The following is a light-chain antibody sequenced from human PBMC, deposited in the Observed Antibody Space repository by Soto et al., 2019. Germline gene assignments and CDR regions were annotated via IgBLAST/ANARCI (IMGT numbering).Light chain of an antibody. CDR1: SSNIGSNY. V-gene: IGLV1-47*01. CDR3: AAWDDSLSGPVV. Sequence: QSVLTQPPSASGTPGQRVTISFSGSSSNIGSNYVYWYQQLPGTAPKLHIYRNNQRPSGVPDRFSGSKSGTSASLAISGLRSEDEADYYCAAWDDSLSGPVVSGGGTKLTVL. J-gene: IGLJ2*01. CDR2: RNN.